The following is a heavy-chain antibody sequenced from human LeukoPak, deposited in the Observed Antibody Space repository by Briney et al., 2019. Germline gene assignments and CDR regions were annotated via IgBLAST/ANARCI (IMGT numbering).Heavy chain of an antibody. D-gene: IGHD4-17*01. Sequence: GGSLRLSCAASGFTFSSYAMSWVRQAPGKGLEWVSAISGSGGSTYYADSVKGRFTISRDNSKNTLYLQMNSLRAEDTAVYCCAKRGSSTVTSLYWGQGTLVTVSS. CDR2: ISGSGGST. J-gene: IGHJ4*02. CDR3: AKRGSSTVTSLY. V-gene: IGHV3-23*01. CDR1: GFTFSSYA.